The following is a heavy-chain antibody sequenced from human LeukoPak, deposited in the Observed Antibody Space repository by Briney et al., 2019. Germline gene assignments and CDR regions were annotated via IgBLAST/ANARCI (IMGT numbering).Heavy chain of an antibody. Sequence: PGGSLRLSCAASGFTFSSYGMHWVRQAPGKGLEWVAFIRYDGSNKYYADSVKGRFTISRDNSKNTLYLQMNSLTVEDTATYYCAGAISKGAGIDSWGQGTLVTVSS. J-gene: IGHJ4*02. CDR1: GFTFSSYG. V-gene: IGHV3-30*02. D-gene: IGHD1-26*01. CDR2: IRYDGSNK. CDR3: AGAISKGAGIDS.